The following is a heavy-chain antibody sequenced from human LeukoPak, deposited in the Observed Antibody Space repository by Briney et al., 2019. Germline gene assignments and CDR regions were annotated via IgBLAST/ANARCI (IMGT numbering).Heavy chain of an antibody. J-gene: IGHJ6*03. CDR2: IRSKTYGGTT. Sequence: GGSLRLSCTASGFTFGGYAMSWVRQAPGKGLEWVGFIRSKTYGGTTEYAASVKGRFTISRDDSKSIAYLQMNSLKTEDTAVYYCTRALAHYDFWGDTGYYYMDVWGKGTTVTVSS. CDR1: GFTFGGYA. V-gene: IGHV3-49*04. CDR3: TRALAHYDFWGDTGYYYMDV. D-gene: IGHD3-3*01.